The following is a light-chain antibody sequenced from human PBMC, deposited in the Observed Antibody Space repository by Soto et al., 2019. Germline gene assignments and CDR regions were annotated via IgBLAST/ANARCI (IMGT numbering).Light chain of an antibody. CDR3: AAWDDSLSGYYV. V-gene: IGLV1-44*01. J-gene: IGLJ1*01. CDR1: SSNIGSNT. CDR2: SNN. Sequence: QFVLTQPPSASGTPGQRVTISCSGSSSNIGSNTVNWYQQLPGTAPKLLIYSNNQRPSGVPDRFSGSKSGTSASLAISGLQSEDEADYYCAAWDDSLSGYYVFGTGTKVTVL.